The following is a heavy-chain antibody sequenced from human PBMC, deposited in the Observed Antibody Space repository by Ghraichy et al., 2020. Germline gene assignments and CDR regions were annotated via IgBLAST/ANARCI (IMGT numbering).Heavy chain of an antibody. CDR3: AGHKGSGWYFNYYYYYGMDV. CDR1: GYTLTELS. D-gene: IGHD6-19*01. V-gene: IGHV1-24*01. CDR2: FDPEDGET. Sequence: ASVKVSCKVSGYTLTELSMHWVRQAPGKGLEWMGGFDPEDGETIYAQKFQGRVTMTEDTSTDTAYMELSSLRSEDTAVYYCAGHKGSGWYFNYYYYYGMDVWGQGTTVTVSS. J-gene: IGHJ6*02.